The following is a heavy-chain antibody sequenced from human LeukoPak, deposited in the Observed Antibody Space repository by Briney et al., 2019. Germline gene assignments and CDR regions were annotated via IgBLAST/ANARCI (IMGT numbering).Heavy chain of an antibody. J-gene: IGHJ6*03. CDR1: GFTFSSYG. Sequence: GGSLRLSCAASGFTFSSYGMNWVRQAPGKGLEWVSSISTSSSYIYYADSVKGRFTISRDNAKNSLYLQMNSLRAEDTAVYYCARVGDDYYYHYYMDVWGKGTTVTVSS. CDR3: ARVGDDYYYHYYMDV. CDR2: ISTSSSYI. V-gene: IGHV3-21*01. D-gene: IGHD2-21*01.